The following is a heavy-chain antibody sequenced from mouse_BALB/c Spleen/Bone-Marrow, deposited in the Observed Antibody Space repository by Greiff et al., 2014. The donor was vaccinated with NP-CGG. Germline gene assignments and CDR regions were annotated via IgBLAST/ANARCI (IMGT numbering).Heavy chain of an antibody. D-gene: IGHD1-1*01. V-gene: IGHV14-3*02. CDR3: TRPSFYYGSSYWYFDV. Sequence: EVQLVESGSELVKPGASVKSSCAASGFNIKDTYVHWVKQRPEQGLEWIGRIDPANGDTKYDPKFQGKATITADTSSNTAYLQLSSLTSEDTAVYYCTRPSFYYGSSYWYFDVWGAGTTVTVSS. J-gene: IGHJ1*01. CDR1: GFNIKDTY. CDR2: IDPANGDT.